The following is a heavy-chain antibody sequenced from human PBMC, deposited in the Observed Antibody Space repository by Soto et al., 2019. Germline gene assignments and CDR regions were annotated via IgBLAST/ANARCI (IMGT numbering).Heavy chain of an antibody. CDR2: ISAYNGNT. Sequence: QVQLVQSGAEVKKPGASVKVSCKASGYTFTNYGISWVLQGPGQGLEWIGWISAYNGNTKYAQKLQGRVTMTTDTSTSTPYMELRSLRSDDTAVYYCARGVGSGSYYNQYNWFDPWGQGTLVTVSS. J-gene: IGHJ5*02. D-gene: IGHD3-10*01. CDR1: GYTFTNYG. CDR3: ARGVGSGSYYNQYNWFDP. V-gene: IGHV1-18*01.